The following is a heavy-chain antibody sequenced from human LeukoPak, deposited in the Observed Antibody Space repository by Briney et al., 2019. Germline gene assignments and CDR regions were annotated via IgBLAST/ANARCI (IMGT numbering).Heavy chain of an antibody. CDR2: IKRDGSEK. V-gene: IGHV3-7*01. J-gene: IGHJ4*02. D-gene: IGHD6-13*01. Sequence: GGSLRLSCAASGFTFNSYWMNWVRQAPGKGLEWVANIKRDGSEKYYVDSVKGRFTISRDNAKNSLDLQMNSLRAEDTAVYYCARDSYPAAGAWIVYWGQGTLVTVSS. CDR1: GFTFNSYW. CDR3: ARDSYPAAGAWIVY.